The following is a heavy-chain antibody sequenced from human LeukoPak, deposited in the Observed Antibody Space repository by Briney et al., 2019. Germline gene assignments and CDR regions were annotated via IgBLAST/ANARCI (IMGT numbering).Heavy chain of an antibody. Sequence: SVKVSCKASGGTFSSYAISWVRQAPGQGLEWMGRIIPILGIANYAQKFQGRVTITADKSTSTAYMELSSLRSEDTAVYYCARDLGAGAKWELLGYFDYWGQGTLVTVSS. CDR3: ARDLGAGAKWELLGYFDY. V-gene: IGHV1-69*04. CDR2: IIPILGIA. J-gene: IGHJ4*02. CDR1: GGTFSSYA. D-gene: IGHD1-26*01.